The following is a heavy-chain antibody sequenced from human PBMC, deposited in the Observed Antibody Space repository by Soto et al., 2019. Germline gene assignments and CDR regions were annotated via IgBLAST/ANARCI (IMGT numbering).Heavy chain of an antibody. D-gene: IGHD6-19*01. Sequence: VQLVESGGGVVQPGRSLRLSCAASGFTFSDYAMHWVRQAPGKGLEWVAVVSHDGRNTHYADSVKGRVTISRDSSKNTVSLEMPSMRAEDTAVYYCAKGGRQWMVPSDFNYWSQGALVTVSS. CDR1: GFTFSDYA. J-gene: IGHJ4*02. CDR2: VSHDGRNT. CDR3: AKGGRQWMVPSDFNY. V-gene: IGHV3-30*18.